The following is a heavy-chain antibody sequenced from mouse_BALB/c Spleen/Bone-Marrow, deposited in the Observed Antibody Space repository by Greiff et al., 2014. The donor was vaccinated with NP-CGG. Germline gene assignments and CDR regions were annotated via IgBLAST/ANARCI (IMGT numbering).Heavy chain of an antibody. D-gene: IGHD2-3*01. CDR2: IWAGGST. Sequence: QVQLQQSGPGLVAPSQSLSITCTVSGFSLTSYGVRWVRQPPGKGLEWLGVIWAGGSTNYNSALMSRLSISKDNSKSQVFLKMNSLRTDDTAMYYCARVYLWYFDVWGAGTTVTVSS. V-gene: IGHV2-9*02. CDR3: ARVYLWYFDV. CDR1: GFSLTSYG. J-gene: IGHJ1*01.